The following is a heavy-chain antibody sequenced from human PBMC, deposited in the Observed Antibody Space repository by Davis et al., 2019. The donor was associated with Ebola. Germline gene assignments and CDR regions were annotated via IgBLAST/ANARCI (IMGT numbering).Heavy chain of an antibody. D-gene: IGHD6-13*01. J-gene: IGHJ4*02. CDR3: ARSHNRIPVAAFDH. V-gene: IGHV3-30*04. Sequence: PGGSLRLSCAASGFSFNTYAMHWVRQTPGKGLEWVAIISSDGNYRYYADSVKGRFTISRDNSNNTLYLHMNSLRPEDTAVYHCARSHNRIPVAAFDHWGQGTLVTVSS. CDR2: ISSDGNYR. CDR1: GFSFNTYA.